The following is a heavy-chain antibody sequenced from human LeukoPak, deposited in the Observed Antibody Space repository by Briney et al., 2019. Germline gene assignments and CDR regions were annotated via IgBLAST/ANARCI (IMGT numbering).Heavy chain of an antibody. Sequence: SVKVSCKASGGTFSSYAISWVRQAPGQGLERVGGIIPIFGTANYAQKFQGRVTITADESTSTAYMELSSLRSEDTAVYYCARAESVAGNFDYWGQGTLVTVSS. CDR2: IIPIFGTA. V-gene: IGHV1-69*01. J-gene: IGHJ4*02. CDR3: ARAESVAGNFDY. CDR1: GGTFSSYA. D-gene: IGHD6-19*01.